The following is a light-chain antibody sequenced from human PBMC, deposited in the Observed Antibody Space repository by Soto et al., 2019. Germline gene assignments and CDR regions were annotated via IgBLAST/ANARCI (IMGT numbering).Light chain of an antibody. V-gene: IGKV3-20*01. Sequence: EIVLPQSPGPLSLSPGERATLSCRASQSVSSSYLAWYQQKPGQAPRLLIYGASSRATGIPDRRSGCGSGTDFTLTISRLEPEDFAVYYGHQYVSSPLTFGGGTKVEIK. CDR2: GAS. CDR1: QSVSSSY. J-gene: IGKJ4*01. CDR3: HQYVSSPLT.